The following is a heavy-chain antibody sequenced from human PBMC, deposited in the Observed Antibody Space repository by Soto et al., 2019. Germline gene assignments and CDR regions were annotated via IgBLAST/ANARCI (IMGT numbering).Heavy chain of an antibody. CDR1: GYTFTRYT. V-gene: IGHV1-3*01. J-gene: IGHJ5*02. Sequence: GASVKVSCKASGYTFTRYTMNWVRQAPGQRLEWMGWINPDNGNTKSSQKFQDRVIITRDTSASTAHMDLSSLRSEDTAGYYCARGIATGQLDPWGQGTLVTVSS. CDR2: INPDNGNT. D-gene: IGHD2-2*01. CDR3: ARGIATGQLDP.